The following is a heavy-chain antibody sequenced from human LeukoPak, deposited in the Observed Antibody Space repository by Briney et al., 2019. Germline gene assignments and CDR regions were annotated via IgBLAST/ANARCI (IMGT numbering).Heavy chain of an antibody. J-gene: IGHJ4*02. CDR1: GYTFTGYY. CDR3: ARECWRGGSCYSD. CDR2: INPNSGGT. Sequence: ASVKVSCKASGYTFTGYYMHWVRQAPGQGLEWMGWINPNSGGTNYAQKFQGRVTMTRDTSISTAYKELSRLRSDDTAVYYCARECWRGGSCYSDWGQGTLVTVSS. D-gene: IGHD2-15*01. V-gene: IGHV1-2*02.